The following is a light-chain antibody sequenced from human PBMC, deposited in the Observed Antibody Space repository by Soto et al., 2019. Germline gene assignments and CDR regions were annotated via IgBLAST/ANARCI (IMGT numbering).Light chain of an antibody. V-gene: IGKV4-1*01. J-gene: IGKJ4*01. CDR2: WAS. Sequence: DVVMTQSPDSLAVSLGDRATINCKSSQSVLYSPNDKNYLAWYQQKPGQPPRLLIFWASTRESGVPDRFSGSGSGTDFTLTISSLQAEDVAVYYCQQYYSVSQGLTFGGGTKVEIK. CDR3: QQYYSVSQGLT. CDR1: QSVLYSPNDKNY.